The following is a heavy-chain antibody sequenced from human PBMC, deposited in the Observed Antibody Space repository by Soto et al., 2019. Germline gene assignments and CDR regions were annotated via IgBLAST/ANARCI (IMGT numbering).Heavy chain of an antibody. CDR3: AKGSCSGGSCFRFDY. J-gene: IGHJ4*02. CDR2: ISGRGDDT. Sequence: WGSLRLSCAASGFTFTAYAMSWVRQAPGKGLEWISIISGRGDDTNYADSVKGRFTISRDNSKNTVYLQMNSLRAEDTAIYYCAKGSCSGGSCFRFDYWGQGTLVTVSS. V-gene: IGHV3-23*01. D-gene: IGHD2-15*01. CDR1: GFTFTAYA.